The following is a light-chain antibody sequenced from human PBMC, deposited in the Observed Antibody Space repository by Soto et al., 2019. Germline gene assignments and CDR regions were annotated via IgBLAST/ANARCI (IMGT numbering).Light chain of an antibody. CDR3: QHYNNWPRT. CDR1: QSVSSN. Sequence: EIVMTQSPATLSVSTGERATLSCRASQSVSSNLAWYQQKPGQAPRLLIYGASTRATGIPARFSGSGSGTECTLTISSLQSEDFAVYYCQHYNNWPRTFGQGTKVEIK. J-gene: IGKJ1*01. CDR2: GAS. V-gene: IGKV3-15*01.